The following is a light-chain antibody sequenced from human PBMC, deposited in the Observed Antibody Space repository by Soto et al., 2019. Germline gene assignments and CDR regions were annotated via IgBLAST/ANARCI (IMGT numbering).Light chain of an antibody. CDR3: CSYAGSNTYV. Sequence: QSALTQPASVSGSPGQSITISCTGTSSDVGNYNLVSWYQQHPGNAPKVMIYAGSNRPSGVSHRFSGFKSGNTASLTISGLQAEDEADYHCCSYAGSNTYVFGTGTKLTVL. V-gene: IGLV2-23*01. CDR2: AGS. J-gene: IGLJ1*01. CDR1: SSDVGNYNL.